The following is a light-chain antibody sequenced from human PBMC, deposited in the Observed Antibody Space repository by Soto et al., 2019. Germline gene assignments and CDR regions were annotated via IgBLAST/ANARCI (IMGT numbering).Light chain of an antibody. V-gene: IGKV3D-20*02. CDR1: QSVSNNY. Sequence: EIVLTQSPGTLSLSPGERATLSCRASQSVSNNYLAWYQQKPGQAPRLLIYGASSRAADIPDRFSGSGSGTDFTLTINRLEPEDFAVYYCQQRSNWPITFGQGTRLEI. CDR2: GAS. CDR3: QQRSNWPIT. J-gene: IGKJ5*01.